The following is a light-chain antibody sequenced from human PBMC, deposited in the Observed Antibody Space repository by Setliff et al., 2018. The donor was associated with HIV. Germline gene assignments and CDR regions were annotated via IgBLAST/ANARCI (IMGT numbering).Light chain of an antibody. CDR1: SSNIGNNY. J-gene: IGLJ1*01. V-gene: IGLV1-51*01. Sequence: QSVLAQPPSVSAAPGQKVTISCSGSSSNIGNNYVSWYQQLPGTAPKLLIYDNSQRPSGIPDRFSGSKSGTSATLGITGLQTGDEADYYCGTWDSSLSARSYVVGTGTKV. CDR2: DNS. CDR3: GTWDSSLSARSYV.